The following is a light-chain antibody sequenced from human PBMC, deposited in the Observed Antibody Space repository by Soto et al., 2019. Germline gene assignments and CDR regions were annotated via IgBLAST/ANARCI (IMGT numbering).Light chain of an antibody. CDR2: GAS. CDR3: QQYVQSGGT. V-gene: IGKV3-20*01. CDR1: QSVSSNF. J-gene: IGKJ2*01. Sequence: EIVLTQSPGTLSLSPGERATLSCRASQSVSSNFLAWFQQKPGQAPRLLIYGASSRATGIPDRFSGSGSGTDFTLTISRLEPEDFSVYFWQQYVQSGGTFGQGTELEIK.